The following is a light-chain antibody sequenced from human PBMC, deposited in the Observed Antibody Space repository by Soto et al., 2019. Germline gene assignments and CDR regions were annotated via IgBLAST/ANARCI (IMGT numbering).Light chain of an antibody. V-gene: IGKV3-20*01. Sequence: VFTQSPGTLSLSPGEIATLSCMASQSLTNSFIAWYQQRPGQAPRLLIYDTSSRASGIPDRFSGSGSGTDFTLTISRLETEDFAVFYCQQYGTSEIIFGQGTRLEIK. CDR2: DTS. CDR1: QSLTNSF. CDR3: QQYGTSEII. J-gene: IGKJ5*01.